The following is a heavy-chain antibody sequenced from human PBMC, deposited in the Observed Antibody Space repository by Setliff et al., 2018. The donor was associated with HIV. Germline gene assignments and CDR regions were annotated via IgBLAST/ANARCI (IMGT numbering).Heavy chain of an antibody. CDR2: IYYSGSS. D-gene: IGHD4-17*01. J-gene: IGHJ5*02. CDR3: ARDVTTVNRGWFDP. V-gene: IGHV4-39*07. Sequence: ASETLSLTCTVSGGSISSSSYYWGWIRQPPGRGLEWIASIYYSGSSYHNPSLKSRVTISVDTSKNQFSLKLSSVTAADTAVYYCARDVTTVNRGWFDPWGQGTLVTVSS. CDR1: GGSISSSSYY.